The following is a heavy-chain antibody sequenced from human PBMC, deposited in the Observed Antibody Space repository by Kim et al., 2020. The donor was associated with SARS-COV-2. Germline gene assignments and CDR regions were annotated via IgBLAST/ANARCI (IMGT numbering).Heavy chain of an antibody. CDR3: ARDNTPSGDYFP. J-gene: IGHJ5*02. CDR1: GGTITSYY. Sequence: SETLSLTCTVSGGTITSYYWSWIRQPPGKGLEWIGFIHHSGSTNYNPSLKSRVTISVDPSKNQFSLRLSSVTAADTAVYYCARDNTPSGDYFPWGQGNL. CDR2: IHHSGST. D-gene: IGHD4-17*01. V-gene: IGHV4-59*13.